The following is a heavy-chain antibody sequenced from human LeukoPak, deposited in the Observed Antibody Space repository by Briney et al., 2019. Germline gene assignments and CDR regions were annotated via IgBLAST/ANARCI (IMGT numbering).Heavy chain of an antibody. CDR2: INHNGAT. J-gene: IGHJ5*02. V-gene: IGHV4-59*08. Sequence: SETLSLTCTVSGGSVSSDYWNWIRQPPGMGLEWIAYINHNGATKYNASLQSRVTVSLDTSKNQLSLRLNSVTAADTAVYYCSTFRFGRNWFDPWGQGTLVTVSS. D-gene: IGHD3-10*01. CDR1: GGSVSSDY. CDR3: STFRFGRNWFDP.